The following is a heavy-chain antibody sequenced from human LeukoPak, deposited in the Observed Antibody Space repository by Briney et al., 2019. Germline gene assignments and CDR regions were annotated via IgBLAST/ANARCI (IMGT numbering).Heavy chain of an antibody. CDR3: ARDSGWYFFDY. Sequence: ASVKVSCKASGYTFTGYYMPWGRQAPGQGLEWMGWINPNSGGTNYAQKFQGRVTMTRDTSISTAYMELSRLRSDDTAVYYCARDSGWYFFDYWGQGTLVTVSS. CDR1: GYTFTGYY. J-gene: IGHJ4*02. V-gene: IGHV1-2*02. D-gene: IGHD6-19*01. CDR2: INPNSGGT.